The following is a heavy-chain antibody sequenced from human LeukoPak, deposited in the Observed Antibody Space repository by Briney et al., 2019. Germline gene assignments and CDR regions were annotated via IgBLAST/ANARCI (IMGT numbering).Heavy chain of an antibody. D-gene: IGHD3-16*01. CDR2: IYPGDSDI. J-gene: IGHJ4*02. CDR3: ARRSSSGGYYFDY. V-gene: IGHV5-51*01. Sequence: GESLKISCKGSGYNFDSYWIGWVRQMPGKGPEWMVIIYPGDSDIKYSPSFEGQVTISADKSNSTAYLQWSSLKASDTAMYHRARRSSSGGYYFDYWGQGTLVTVSS. CDR1: GYNFDSYW.